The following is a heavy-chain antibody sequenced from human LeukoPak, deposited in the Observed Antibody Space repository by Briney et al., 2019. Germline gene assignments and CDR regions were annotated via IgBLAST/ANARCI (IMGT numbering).Heavy chain of an antibody. CDR2: TYYSGST. J-gene: IGHJ4*02. V-gene: IGHV4-30-4*01. D-gene: IGHD6-19*01. Sequence: SETLSLTCTVSGGSISSGDYYWSWIRQPPGKGLEWIGYTYYSGSTYYNPSLKSRVTISVDTSKNRFSLKLSSVTAADTAVYYCARDAGGAVAGTFDYWGQGTLVTVSS. CDR1: GGSISSGDYY. CDR3: ARDAGGAVAGTFDY.